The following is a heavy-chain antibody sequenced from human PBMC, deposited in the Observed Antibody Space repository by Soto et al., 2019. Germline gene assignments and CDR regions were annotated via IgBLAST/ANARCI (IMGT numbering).Heavy chain of an antibody. D-gene: IGHD6-6*01. CDR2: INHSGST. CDR3: ARGKGLAARDYFDY. CDR1: GGSFSGYY. V-gene: IGHV4-34*01. J-gene: IGHJ4*02. Sequence: PSETLSLTCAVYGGSFSGYYWSWIRQPPGKGLEWIGEINHSGSTNYNPSLKSRVTISADTSKNQFSLKLSSVTAADTAVYYCARGKGLAARDYFDYWGQGTLVTVSS.